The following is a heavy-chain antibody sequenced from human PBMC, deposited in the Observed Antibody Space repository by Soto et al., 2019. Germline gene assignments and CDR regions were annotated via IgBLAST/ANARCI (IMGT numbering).Heavy chain of an antibody. CDR2: ISHDGGT. J-gene: IGHJ6*02. D-gene: IGHD3-10*01. CDR1: GGSFDDFY. Sequence: QVQLQQWGAGLLRPSETLSLTCAFYGGSFDDFYWSWVRQSPGKGLEWVGEISHDGGTNYSPSLGSRVSMSVDPSKNQFSLHLRAVTAADTGLYYCARGQLVWYGDLTPYHRDMDVWGQGTTVTVSS. V-gene: IGHV4-34*02. CDR3: ARGQLVWYGDLTPYHRDMDV.